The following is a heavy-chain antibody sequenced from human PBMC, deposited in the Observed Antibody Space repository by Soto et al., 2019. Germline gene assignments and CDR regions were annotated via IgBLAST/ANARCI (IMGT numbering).Heavy chain of an antibody. J-gene: IGHJ4*02. Sequence: QVQLVESGGGVVQPGRSLRLSCAASGFTFSSYGMHWVRQAPGKGLERVAVIWYDGSNKYYADSVKGRFTISRDNSKNTLYLQMNSLRAEDTAVYYCARGGTGGYFDYWGQGTLVTVSS. CDR2: IWYDGSNK. CDR3: ARGGTGGYFDY. D-gene: IGHD3-10*01. V-gene: IGHV3-33*01. CDR1: GFTFSSYG.